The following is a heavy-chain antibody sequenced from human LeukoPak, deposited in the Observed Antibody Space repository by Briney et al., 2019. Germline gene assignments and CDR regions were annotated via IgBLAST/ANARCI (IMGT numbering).Heavy chain of an antibody. CDR2: LYDGGST. J-gene: IGHJ5*02. CDR1: GGSFSGYY. CDR3: ARHDWFDP. Sequence: ETLSLTCAVYGGSFSGYYWSWVRQAPGKGLEWVSVLYDGGSTYYADSVKGRFTISRDNSKNTVYLQMNNLRAEDTAVYYCARHDWFDPWGRGTLVTVSS. V-gene: IGHV3-66*04.